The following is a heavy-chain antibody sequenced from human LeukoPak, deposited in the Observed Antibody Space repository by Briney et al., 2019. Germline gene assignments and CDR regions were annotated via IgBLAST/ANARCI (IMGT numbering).Heavy chain of an antibody. CDR3: ARISLGAIWGYYYGMDV. Sequence: WASVKVSCKASGGTFSSYSISWVRQAPGQGLEWMGGIIPIFDTADYAQKFQGRVTITADESTSTAYMELSSLRSEDTAVFYCARISLGAIWGYYYGMDVWGQGTTVTVSS. J-gene: IGHJ6*02. V-gene: IGHV1-69*13. CDR1: GGTFSSYS. CDR2: IIPIFDTA. D-gene: IGHD1-26*01.